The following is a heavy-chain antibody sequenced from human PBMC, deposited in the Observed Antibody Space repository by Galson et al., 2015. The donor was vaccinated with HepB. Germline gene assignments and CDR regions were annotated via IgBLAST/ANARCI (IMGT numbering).Heavy chain of an antibody. Sequence: QSGAEVKKPGESLKISCKGSGYSFTSYWIGWVHQMPGKGLEWMGIIYPGDSDTRYSPSFQGQVTISADKSISTAYLQWSSLKASDTAMYYCAKSNSNYVLYDAFDIWGQGTMVTVSS. CDR1: GYSFTSYW. V-gene: IGHV5-51*03. D-gene: IGHD4-11*01. CDR3: AKSNSNYVLYDAFDI. J-gene: IGHJ3*02. CDR2: IYPGDSDT.